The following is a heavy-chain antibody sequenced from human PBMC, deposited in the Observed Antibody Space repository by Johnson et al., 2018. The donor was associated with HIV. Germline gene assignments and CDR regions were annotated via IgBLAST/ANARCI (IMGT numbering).Heavy chain of an antibody. D-gene: IGHD1-14*01. CDR2: IRYDGSNK. Sequence: QVQLVESGGGVVQPGGSLRLSCEVSGFTFSGYAMNWVRQAPGKGLEWVAFIRYDGSNKYYGDSVKGRFTISRDNSKNTLYVQMNSLRVEDTAVYYCPVDTEAFDIWGQGTMVTVSS. J-gene: IGHJ3*02. CDR3: PVDTEAFDI. V-gene: IGHV3-30*02. CDR1: GFTFSGYA.